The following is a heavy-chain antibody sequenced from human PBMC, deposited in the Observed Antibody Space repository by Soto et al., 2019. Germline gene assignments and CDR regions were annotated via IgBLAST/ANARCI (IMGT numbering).Heavy chain of an antibody. Sequence: PSETLSLTCTVSGGSISSGGYYWNWIRQPPGKGLEWIGEINHSGSTNYNPSLKSRVTISVDTSKNQFSLKLSSVTAADTAVYYCARAPRGNYGYPSYFDYWGQGTLVTVSS. J-gene: IGHJ4*02. CDR2: INHSGST. D-gene: IGHD3-10*01. CDR3: ARAPRGNYGYPSYFDY. CDR1: GGSISSGGYY. V-gene: IGHV4-61*08.